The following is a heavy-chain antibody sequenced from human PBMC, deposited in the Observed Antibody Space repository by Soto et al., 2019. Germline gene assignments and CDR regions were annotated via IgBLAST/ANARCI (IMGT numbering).Heavy chain of an antibody. V-gene: IGHV4-59*01. CDR1: GASISSYY. D-gene: IGHD1-1*01. Sequence: PSETLSLTCTVSGASISSYYWSWIRQPPGKGLEWIGYVYYSGSTNYNPSLKSRVTISVDTSKNQFSLKLSSVTAADTAMYYCARDTTPSLWGQGTXVTVSS. CDR2: VYYSGST. CDR3: ARDTTPSL. J-gene: IGHJ4*02.